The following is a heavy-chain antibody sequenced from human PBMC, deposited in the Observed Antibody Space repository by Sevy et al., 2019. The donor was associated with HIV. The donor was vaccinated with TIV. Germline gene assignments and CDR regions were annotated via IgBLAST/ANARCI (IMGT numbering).Heavy chain of an antibody. CDR3: AKGGAPDFWSGYDY. CDR2: ISYDGSNK. D-gene: IGHD3-3*01. CDR1: GFTFSSYG. J-gene: IGHJ4*02. Sequence: GGSLRLSCAASGFTFSSYGMHWVRQAPGKGLEWVAVISYDGSNKYYADSVKGRFTISRDNSKNTLYLQMNSLRAEDTAVYYCAKGGAPDFWSGYDYWGQGTLVTVSS. V-gene: IGHV3-30*18.